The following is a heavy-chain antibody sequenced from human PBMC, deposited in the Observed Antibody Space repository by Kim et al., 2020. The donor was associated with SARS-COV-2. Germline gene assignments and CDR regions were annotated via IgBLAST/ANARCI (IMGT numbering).Heavy chain of an antibody. CDR3: ARGSEGLEAAAGAGNSIFHFDY. V-gene: IGHV3-33*01. D-gene: IGHD6-13*01. CDR2: IWYDGSNK. J-gene: IGHJ4*02. Sequence: GGSLRLSCAASGFTFSSYGMHWVRQAPGKGLEWVAVIWYDGSNKYYADSVKGRFTISRDNSKNTLYLQMNSLRAEDTAVYYCARGSEGLEAAAGAGNSIFHFDYWGQGTLVTVSS. CDR1: GFTFSSYG.